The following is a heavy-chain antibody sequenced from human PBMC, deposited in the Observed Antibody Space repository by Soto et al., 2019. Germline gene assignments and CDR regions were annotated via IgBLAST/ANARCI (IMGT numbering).Heavy chain of an antibody. CDR3: AKIEYSSSSDAFDI. CDR1: GFTFSSYG. Sequence: GGSLRLSCAASGFTFSSYGMHWVRQAPGKGLEWVAVISYDGSNKYYADSVKGRFTISRDNSKNTLYLQMNSLRAEDTAVYYCAKIEYSSSSDAFDIWGQGTMVTVSS. D-gene: IGHD6-6*01. CDR2: ISYDGSNK. V-gene: IGHV3-30*18. J-gene: IGHJ3*02.